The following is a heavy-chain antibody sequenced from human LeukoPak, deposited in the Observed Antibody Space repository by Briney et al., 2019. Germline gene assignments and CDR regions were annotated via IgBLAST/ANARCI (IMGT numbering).Heavy chain of an antibody. CDR2: IYHSGST. CDR1: GGSISSGGYS. J-gene: IGHJ4*02. D-gene: IGHD2-2*01. CDR3: ARGTPYCGSTSCYPYFYY. Sequence: PSETLSLTCAVSGGSISSGGYSWSWIRQPPGKGLEWIGYIYHSGSTYYNPSLKSRVTISVDRSKNQFSLKLSSVTAADTAVYYCARGTPYCGSTSCYPYFYYWGQGTLVTVSS. V-gene: IGHV4-30-2*01.